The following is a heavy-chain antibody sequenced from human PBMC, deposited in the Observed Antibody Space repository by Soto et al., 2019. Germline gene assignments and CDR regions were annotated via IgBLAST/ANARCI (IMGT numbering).Heavy chain of an antibody. V-gene: IGHV4-31*03. CDR3: ARRRGTGTYPRAFQP. D-gene: IGHD1-26*01. CDR1: GGSISSGGYY. J-gene: IGHJ1*01. CDR2: IYYSGST. Sequence: QVQLQESGPGLVKPSQTLSLTCTASGGSISSGGYYWSWMRQHPGKGLEWIGYIYYSGSTYYNPSVRCRATISVDTANNLFSQQLSSGTAADTAVYYCARRRGTGTYPRAFQPWGQGTLVTVSS.